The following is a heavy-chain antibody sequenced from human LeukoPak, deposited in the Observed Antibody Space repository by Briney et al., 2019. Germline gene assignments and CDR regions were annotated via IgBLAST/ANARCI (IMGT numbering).Heavy chain of an antibody. V-gene: IGHV4-34*01. Sequence: SETLSLTCGVYGGSFSGYYYSWIRQPPGKGLEWIGEINHSGYTNYNPSPKSRVTISVDTSKNQFSLKLSSVIAADTAVYYCARGRPMYYDSSGYPLIYFDYWGQGTLVTVSS. CDR2: INHSGYT. CDR1: GGSFSGYY. J-gene: IGHJ4*02. CDR3: ARGRPMYYDSSGYPLIYFDY. D-gene: IGHD3-22*01.